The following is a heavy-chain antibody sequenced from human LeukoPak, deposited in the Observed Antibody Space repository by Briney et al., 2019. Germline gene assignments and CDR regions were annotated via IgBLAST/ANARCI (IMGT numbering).Heavy chain of an antibody. V-gene: IGHV3-23*01. Sequence: GGSLRLSCAASGFTFSSYAMSWVRQAPGKGLEWVSAISGSGGSTYYADSVKGRFTISRDNSKNTLYLQMNSLRAEDTAVYYCALPLLGELYSHFGYWGQGTLVTVSS. CDR3: ALPLLGELYSHFGY. D-gene: IGHD3-16*01. CDR2: ISGSGGST. J-gene: IGHJ4*02. CDR1: GFTFSSYA.